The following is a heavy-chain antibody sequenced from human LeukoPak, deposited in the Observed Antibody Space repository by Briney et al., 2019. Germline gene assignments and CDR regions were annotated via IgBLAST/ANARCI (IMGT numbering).Heavy chain of an antibody. D-gene: IGHD5-24*01. Sequence: PGGSLRLSCAASGFTFSSYSMNWVRQAPGKGLEWVSSISSSSSYIYYADSVKGRFTISRDNAKNSLYLQMNSLRAEDTAVYYCARELGDGYNPFDYWGQGTLVTVSS. V-gene: IGHV3-21*04. CDR1: GFTFSSYS. J-gene: IGHJ4*02. CDR2: ISSSSSYI. CDR3: ARELGDGYNPFDY.